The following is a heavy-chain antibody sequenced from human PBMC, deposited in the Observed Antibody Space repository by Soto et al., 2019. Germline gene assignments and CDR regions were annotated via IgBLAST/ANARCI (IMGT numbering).Heavy chain of an antibody. CDR1: GFTFSSYA. V-gene: IGHV3-23*01. D-gene: IGHD3-3*01. CDR3: AKERAAWSGYSDRNPFDY. CDR2: ISGSGGST. Sequence: EVQLLESGGGLVQPGGSLRLSCAASGFTFSSYAMSWVRQAPGKGLEWVSAISGSGGSTYYADSVKGRFTISRDNSKNTLYLQMNSQRAEDTAVYYCAKERAAWSGYSDRNPFDYWGQGTLVTVSS. J-gene: IGHJ4*02.